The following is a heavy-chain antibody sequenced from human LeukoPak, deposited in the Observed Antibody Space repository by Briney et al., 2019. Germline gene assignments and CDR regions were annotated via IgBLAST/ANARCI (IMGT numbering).Heavy chain of an antibody. CDR2: MNPNSGNT. D-gene: IGHD1-26*01. J-gene: IGHJ3*02. CDR3: ARGPLGVGATGDNFGDI. CDR1: GYIFTSYD. V-gene: IGHV1-8*01. Sequence: ASVKVSCKASGYIFTSYDINWVRQATGQGLEWMGWMNPNSGNTGYAQKFQGRVTMTRNTSISTAYMELSSLRSEDTAVYYCARGPLGVGATGDNFGDIWGQGTMVTVSS.